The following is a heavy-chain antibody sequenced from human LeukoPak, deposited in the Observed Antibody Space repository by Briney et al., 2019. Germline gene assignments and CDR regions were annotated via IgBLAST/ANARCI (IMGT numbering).Heavy chain of an antibody. CDR3: ARDREGDYRRWWYCDL. D-gene: IGHD4-17*01. V-gene: IGHV4-59*01. CDR1: GGSTTRYY. Sequence: SETLSLTCTVSGGSTTRYYSSSIPHTPRTRRECIVCSFFSGRNNYKPSLKSRVTISVDTSKNQFSLKLSSVTAADTGVYYCARDREGDYRRWWYCDLWGRGTRVTVS. J-gene: IGHJ2*01. CDR2: SFFSGRN.